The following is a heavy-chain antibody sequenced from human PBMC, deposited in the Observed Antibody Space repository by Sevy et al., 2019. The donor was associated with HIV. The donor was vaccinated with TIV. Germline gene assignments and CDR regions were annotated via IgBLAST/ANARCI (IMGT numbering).Heavy chain of an antibody. D-gene: IGHD2-2*01. CDR2: INPSGGST. J-gene: IGHJ5*02. CDR1: GYTFTSYY. V-gene: IGHV1-46*01. Sequence: ASVKVSCKASGYTFTSYYMHWVRQAPGQGLEWMGIINPSGGSTSYAQKFQGRVTMTRDTSTSTVYMELSSLRSEDTAVYYCARVGDGSSTSCYYGLRFGELRVESGWFDPWGQGTLVTVSS. CDR3: ARVGDGSSTSCYYGLRFGELRVESGWFDP.